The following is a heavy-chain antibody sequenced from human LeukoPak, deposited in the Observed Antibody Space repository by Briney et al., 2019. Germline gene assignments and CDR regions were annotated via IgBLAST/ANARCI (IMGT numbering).Heavy chain of an antibody. J-gene: IGHJ5*02. V-gene: IGHV1-69*13. CDR3: ARVGGCSSTSCYEGWFDP. D-gene: IGHD2-2*01. CDR2: IIPIFGTA. Sequence: ASVKVSCKASGGTFSSYAISWVRQAPGQGLEWMGGIIPIFGTANYAQKFQGRVTITVDESTSTAYMELSSLRSEDTAVYYCARVGGCSSTSCYEGWFDPWGQGTLVTVSS. CDR1: GGTFSSYA.